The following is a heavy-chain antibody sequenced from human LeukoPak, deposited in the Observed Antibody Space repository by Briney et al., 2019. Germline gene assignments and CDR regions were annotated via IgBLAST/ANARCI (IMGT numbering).Heavy chain of an antibody. CDR3: ARHLSVTYDAFNL. J-gene: IGHJ3*01. CDR1: GGPTTGYF. D-gene: IGHD2-21*02. V-gene: IGHV4-59*08. Sequence: SETLSLTCTISGGPTTGYFWSWIRQPPGKGPEWIGYVFYSGGTLYNPSLDSRVTISVDTSKTQFSLELTSVTAADTAVYYCARHLSVTYDAFNLWGRGTMVTVSS. CDR2: VFYSGGT.